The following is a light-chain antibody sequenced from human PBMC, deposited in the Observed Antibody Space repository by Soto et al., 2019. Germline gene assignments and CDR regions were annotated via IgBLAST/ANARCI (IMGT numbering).Light chain of an antibody. CDR2: DAS. CDR3: QQRSNWPWT. CDR1: QSVTNNY. V-gene: IGKV3D-20*02. Sequence: EIVMTQSPANLSLSPGERATISCRASQSVTNNYLAWFQQKPGQAPRLLIYDASNRATGIPARFSGSGSGTDFTLTISSLEPEDFAVYYCQQRSNWPWTFGQGTKVDIK. J-gene: IGKJ1*01.